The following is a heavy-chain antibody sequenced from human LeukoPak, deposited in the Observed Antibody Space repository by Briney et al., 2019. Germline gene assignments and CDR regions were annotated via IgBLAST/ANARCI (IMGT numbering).Heavy chain of an antibody. D-gene: IGHD1-26*01. CDR1: GFIFNNYA. V-gene: IGHV3-9*01. CDR3: AKDVWSDSMYYFDY. J-gene: IGHJ4*02. Sequence: GGSLRLSCAGSGFIFNNYAMHWVRQAPGKGLEWVSGISWNSGSIGYADSVKGRFTISRDNAKNSLYLQMNSLRAEDTALYYCAKDVWSDSMYYFDYWGQGTLVTVSS. CDR2: ISWNSGSI.